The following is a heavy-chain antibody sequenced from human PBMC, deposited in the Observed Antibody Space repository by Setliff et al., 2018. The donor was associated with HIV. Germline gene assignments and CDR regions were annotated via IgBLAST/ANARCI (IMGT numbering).Heavy chain of an antibody. D-gene: IGHD3-22*01. J-gene: IGHJ4*02. V-gene: IGHV3-23*01. CDR2: ISDSGDTT. CDR1: GIIFNTYV. CDR3: ATDPPDFYDGSGYSFDS. Sequence: LRLSCAASGIIFNTYVMTWVRQAPGKGLEWVSSISDSGDTTSYADSVKGRFTISRDNSKNTLYLQMNSLRAEDTAVYYCATDPPDFYDGSGYSFDSWGQGTLVTVSS.